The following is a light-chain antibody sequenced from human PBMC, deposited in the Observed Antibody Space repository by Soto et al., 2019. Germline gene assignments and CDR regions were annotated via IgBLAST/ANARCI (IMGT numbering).Light chain of an antibody. J-gene: IGLJ1*01. CDR2: SSN. CDR3: ATWDDSLHGYV. V-gene: IGLV1-44*01. Sequence: QSVLTQPPSASTTPGQKVTISCSGSNANIGNNKVNWYQQLPGTAPKLLIYSSNQRPSGVPDRFSGSKAGTSASLAISGLQSEDGANYYCATWDDSLHGYVFGAGTKVTVL. CDR1: NANIGNNK.